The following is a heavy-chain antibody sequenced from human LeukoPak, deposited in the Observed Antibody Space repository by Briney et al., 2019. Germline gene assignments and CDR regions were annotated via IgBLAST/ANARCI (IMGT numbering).Heavy chain of an antibody. CDR2: FDPEDGET. Sequence: ASVKVSCKVSGYTLTELSMHWVRQAPGKGLEWMGGFDPEDGETIYAQKFQGRVTMTEDTSTDTAYMELSSLRSEDTAVYYCATDHYDFWSGYLMLPAWGQGTLVTVSS. CDR1: GYTLTELS. V-gene: IGHV1-24*01. J-gene: IGHJ5*02. D-gene: IGHD3-3*01. CDR3: ATDHYDFWSGYLMLPA.